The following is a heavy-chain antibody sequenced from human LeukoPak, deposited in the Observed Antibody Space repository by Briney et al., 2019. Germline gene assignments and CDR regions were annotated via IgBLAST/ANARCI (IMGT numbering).Heavy chain of an antibody. CDR1: GFTFDDYA. V-gene: IGHV3-43*02. D-gene: IGHD3-3*01. CDR3: AKVRNKYDASPIDY. CDR2: TSGDGGST. J-gene: IGHJ4*02. Sequence: GGSLRLSCAASGFTFDDYAMHWVRQAPGKGLEWVSLTSGDGGSTYYADSVKGRFTISRDNSKNSLYLQMNSLRTEDTALYYCAKVRNKYDASPIDYWGQGTLVTVSS.